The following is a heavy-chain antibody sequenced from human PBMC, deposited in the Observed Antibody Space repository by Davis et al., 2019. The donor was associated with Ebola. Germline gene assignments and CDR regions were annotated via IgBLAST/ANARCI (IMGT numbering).Heavy chain of an antibody. CDR2: IRSKANSYAT. V-gene: IGHV3-73*01. Sequence: GESLKISCAASGFTFSGSAMHWVRQASGKGLEWVGRIRSKANSYATAYAASVKGRFTISRDDSKNTAYLQMNSLKTEDTAVYYCTRRESSSLRWLGYYGMDVWGQGTTVTVSS. D-gene: IGHD6-6*01. CDR3: TRRESSSLRWLGYYGMDV. CDR1: GFTFSGSA. J-gene: IGHJ6*02.